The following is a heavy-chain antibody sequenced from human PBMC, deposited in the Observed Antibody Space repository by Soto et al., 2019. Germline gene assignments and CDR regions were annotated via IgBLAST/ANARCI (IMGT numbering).Heavy chain of an antibody. D-gene: IGHD4-4*01. J-gene: IGHJ4*02. CDR2: MNYNGGSR. CDR1: VFTLRRDG. V-gene: IGHV3-23*01. Sequence: GGSMRLSCAASVFTLRRDGMGWVRPAPGKGLEWVSLMNYNGGSRYNACSVKGRFTISRDNTKNTLFLQMNSLRAEDTAVYDCAKERETTTAFEDWGQRVMVTVPA. CDR3: AKERETTTAFED.